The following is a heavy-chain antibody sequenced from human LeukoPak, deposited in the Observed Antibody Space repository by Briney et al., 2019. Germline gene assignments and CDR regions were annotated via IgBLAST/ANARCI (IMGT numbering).Heavy chain of an antibody. J-gene: IGHJ4*02. Sequence: GGSLRLSCAASGFSFSGYAMSWVRQAPGKGLEWVSSISGSGSHTYHADSVKGRFTISRDNSKNTLYLQMNSLRAEDTAVYYCAKDISGYYQPFDYWGQGTLVTVSS. V-gene: IGHV3-23*01. CDR2: ISGSGSHT. CDR1: GFSFSGYA. D-gene: IGHD3-22*01. CDR3: AKDISGYYQPFDY.